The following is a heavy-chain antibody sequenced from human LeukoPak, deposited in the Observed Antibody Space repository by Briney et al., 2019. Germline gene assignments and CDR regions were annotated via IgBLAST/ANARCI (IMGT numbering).Heavy chain of an antibody. D-gene: IGHD3-10*01. CDR1: GGSISSSSYY. CDR2: IYYSGST. CDR3: ARRPYYGPRWFDP. V-gene: IGHV4-39*01. J-gene: IGHJ5*02. Sequence: SETLPLTCTVSGGSISSSSYYWGWIRQPPGKGLEWIGSIYYSGSTYYNPSLKSRVTISVDTSKNQFSLKLSSVTAADTAVYYCARRPYYGPRWFDPWGQGTLVTVSS.